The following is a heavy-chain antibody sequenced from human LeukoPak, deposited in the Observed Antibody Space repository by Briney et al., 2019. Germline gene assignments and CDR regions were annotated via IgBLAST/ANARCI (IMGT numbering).Heavy chain of an antibody. J-gene: IGHJ4*02. CDR2: ISYDGRNK. CDR1: GFTFSTCA. V-gene: IGHV3-30*04. Sequence: PGGSLRLSCAASGFTFSTCAMHWVRQAPGKGLEWVAGISYDGRNKYYADSVKGRFTISRDNSKNTLHLQMDSLRAEDTAVYYCAKDMRGFNLMELWNYFDYWGQGTLVTVSS. CDR3: AKDMRGFNLMELWNYFDY. D-gene: IGHD5-18*01.